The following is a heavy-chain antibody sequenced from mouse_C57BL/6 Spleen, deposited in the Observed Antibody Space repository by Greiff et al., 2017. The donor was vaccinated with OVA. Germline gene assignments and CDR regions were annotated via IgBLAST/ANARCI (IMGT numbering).Heavy chain of an antibody. V-gene: IGHV1-26*01. CDR2: INPNNGGT. J-gene: IGHJ1*03. CDR1: GYTFTDYY. D-gene: IGHD2-5*01. CDR3: ARIYSNYWYFDV. Sequence: VQLQQSGPELVKPGASVKISCKASGYTFTDYYMNWVKQSHGKSLEWIGDINPNNGGTSYNQSLKGKAILTVDKSSSTAYMEIRSLTSEDSAVYYCARIYSNYWYFDVWGTGTTVTVSS.